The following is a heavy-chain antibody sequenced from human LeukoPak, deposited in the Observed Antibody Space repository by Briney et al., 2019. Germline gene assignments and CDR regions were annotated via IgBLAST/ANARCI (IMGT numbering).Heavy chain of an antibody. Sequence: SETLSLTCAVYGGSFSGYYWSWIRQPPRKGLEWIGEINHSGSTNYNPSLKSRVTISVDTSKNQFSLKLSSVTAADTAVYYCARGGAGLRYFDWLSSWFDPWGQGTLVTVSS. V-gene: IGHV4-34*01. CDR2: INHSGST. D-gene: IGHD3-9*01. CDR3: ARGGAGLRYFDWLSSWFDP. J-gene: IGHJ5*02. CDR1: GGSFSGYY.